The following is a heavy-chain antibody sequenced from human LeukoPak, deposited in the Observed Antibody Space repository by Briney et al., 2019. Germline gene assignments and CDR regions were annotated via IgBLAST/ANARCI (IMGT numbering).Heavy chain of an antibody. CDR1: GGTFSSYA. CDR3: ARALGVGYCSGGSCYSDDY. CDR2: IIPIFGTA. D-gene: IGHD2-15*01. J-gene: IGHJ4*02. V-gene: IGHV1-69*13. Sequence: SVKVSCKASGGTFSSYAISWVRQAPGQGLEWMGGIIPIFGTANYAQKFQGRVTITADESTSTAYMELSSLRSEDTAVYYCARALGVGYCSGGSCYSDDYWGQGTLVTVSS.